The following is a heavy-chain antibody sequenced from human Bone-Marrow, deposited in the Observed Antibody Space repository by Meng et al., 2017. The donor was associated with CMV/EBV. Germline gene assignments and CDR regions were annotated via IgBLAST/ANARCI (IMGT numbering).Heavy chain of an antibody. V-gene: IGHV3-15*01. CDR2: IKSKTDRGTI. CDR3: TTVDYYYGSGAEF. D-gene: IGHD3-10*01. CDR1: GFIFSNAW. Sequence: SGFIFSNAWMNWVRQAPGKGLEWVGRIKSKTDRGTIDYAAPVKGRFTISRDDSKNTLYLQMNSLKTEDTAVYYCTTVDYYYGSGAEFWGQGTLVTVSS. J-gene: IGHJ4*02.